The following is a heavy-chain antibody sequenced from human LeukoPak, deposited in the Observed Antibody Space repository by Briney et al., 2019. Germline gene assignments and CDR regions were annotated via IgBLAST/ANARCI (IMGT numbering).Heavy chain of an antibody. CDR1: GGTFSSYA. CDR2: FIPIFGTA. V-gene: IGHV1-69*13. D-gene: IGHD2-2*02. Sequence: SVKVSCKASGGTFSSYAIRWVRQAPGQGLEWMGGFIPIFGTANYAQKFQGRVTITADESTSTAYMELSSLRSEDTAVYYCAREGYCSSTSCYTLKHWGQGTLVTVSS. CDR3: AREGYCSSTSCYTLKH. J-gene: IGHJ1*01.